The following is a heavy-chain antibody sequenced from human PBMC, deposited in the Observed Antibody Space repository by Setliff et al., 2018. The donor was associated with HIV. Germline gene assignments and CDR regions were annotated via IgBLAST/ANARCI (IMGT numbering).Heavy chain of an antibody. V-gene: IGHV1-69*10. J-gene: IGHJ2*01. CDR1: GGTFSSYA. CDR3: ARDDHYYDMGSIYSDWYFDV. Sequence: ASVKVSCKASGGTFSSYAISWVRQAPGQGLEWMGGIIPIVDIAKYAQKFQDRVTITADKSTSTAFMELSSLRSEDTAMYYCARDDHYYDMGSIYSDWYFDVWGPATQVTVSS. CDR2: IIPIVDIA. D-gene: IGHD3-22*01.